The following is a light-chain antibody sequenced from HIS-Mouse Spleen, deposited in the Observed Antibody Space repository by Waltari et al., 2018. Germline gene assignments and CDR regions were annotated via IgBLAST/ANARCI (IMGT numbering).Light chain of an antibody. CDR2: EDS. Sequence: SYDLTQPPPVSVSRGQTASTTCPGDALPKKNAYWYQQKSGQAPVLVIYEDSKRPSGIPERFSGSSSGTMATLTISGAQVEDEADYYCYSTDSSGNHRVFGGGTKLTVL. V-gene: IGLV3-10*01. CDR1: ALPKKN. CDR3: YSTDSSGNHRV. J-gene: IGLJ2*01.